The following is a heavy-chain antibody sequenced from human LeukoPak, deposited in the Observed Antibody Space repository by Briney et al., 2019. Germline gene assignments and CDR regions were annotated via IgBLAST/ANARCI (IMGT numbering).Heavy chain of an antibody. D-gene: IGHD6-19*01. V-gene: IGHV4-61*05. J-gene: IGHJ4*02. Sequence: SETLSLNCTVSGGFISGSNYYWAWIRQPPGKGLEWIGYIYYSGSTNYNPSLKSRVTISVDTSKNQFSLKLSSVTAADTAVYYCARVTRYSSGWFDYWGQGTLVTVSS. CDR1: GGFISGSNYY. CDR2: IYYSGST. CDR3: ARVTRYSSGWFDY.